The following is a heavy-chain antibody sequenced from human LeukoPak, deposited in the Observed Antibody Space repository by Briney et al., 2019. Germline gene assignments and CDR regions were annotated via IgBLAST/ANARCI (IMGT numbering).Heavy chain of an antibody. Sequence: SETLSLTCTVSGGSISNYYWSWIRQPPGKGLECMGYIYYSGTTNYNPSLKSRVTISVDTSKNQFSLKLTSVTAADTAVYYCTREYSSSSDYWGQGTLVTVSS. CDR3: TREYSSSSDY. D-gene: IGHD6-6*01. CDR1: GGSISNYY. CDR2: IYYSGTT. V-gene: IGHV4-59*12. J-gene: IGHJ4*02.